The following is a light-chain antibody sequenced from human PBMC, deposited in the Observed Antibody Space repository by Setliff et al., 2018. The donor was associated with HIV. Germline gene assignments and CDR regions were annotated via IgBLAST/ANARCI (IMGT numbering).Light chain of an antibody. J-gene: IGLJ1*01. CDR1: TSNMEAGYD. CDR3: QSYDSMLSGYV. CDR2: RNR. V-gene: IGLV1-40*03. Sequence: ALGQRVTISCTGSTSNMEAGYDVHWYQQLPGTAPKLLIYRNRNRPSGVPDRFSGSKSGASASLAIGGLQAEDEGDYYCQSYDSMLSGYVFGTGTKVTVL.